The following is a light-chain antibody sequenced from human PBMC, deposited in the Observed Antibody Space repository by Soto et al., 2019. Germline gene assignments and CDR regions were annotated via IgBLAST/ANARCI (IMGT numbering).Light chain of an antibody. J-gene: IGKJ4*01. V-gene: IGKV3-20*01. CDR1: HSVSSY. CDR3: QQYGSSPPLT. Sequence: EIVLTQSPGTLSLSPGERATLSCRASHSVSSYLAWYQQKPGQAPRLLIYDASSRATGIPDRFSGSGSGTDFTLTISRLEPEDFAVYYCQQYGSSPPLTFGGGTKVDIK. CDR2: DAS.